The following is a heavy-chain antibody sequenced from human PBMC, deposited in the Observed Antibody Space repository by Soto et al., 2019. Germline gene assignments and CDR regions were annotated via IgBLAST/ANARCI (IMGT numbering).Heavy chain of an antibody. CDR1: GYSFTSYW. CDR3: ARTRPYSGYEYYYYYGMDV. Sequence: EVQLVQSGAEVKKPGESLKISCKGSGYSFTSYWIGWVRQMPGKGLEWMGIIYPGDSDTRYSPSFQGQVTISADKSISTAYLQWSSLKASDTAMYYCARTRPYSGYEYYYYYGMDVWGQGTTVTVSS. V-gene: IGHV5-51*01. J-gene: IGHJ6*02. D-gene: IGHD5-12*01. CDR2: IYPGDSDT.